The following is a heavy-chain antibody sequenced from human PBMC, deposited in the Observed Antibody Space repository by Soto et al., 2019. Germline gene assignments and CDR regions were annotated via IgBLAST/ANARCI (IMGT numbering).Heavy chain of an antibody. CDR1: GYTFTGYY. CDR2: INPNSGGT. Sequence: QMQLVQSGAEVKKPGASVKVSCKASGYTFTGYYMHWVRQAPGQGLEWMGWINPNSGGTNYAQKFQGWVTMTRDTSISTADMELSRLRSDDTAVYYCARTLVVPAAIGDYGMDVWGQGTTVTVSS. D-gene: IGHD2-2*01. V-gene: IGHV1-2*04. CDR3: ARTLVVPAAIGDYGMDV. J-gene: IGHJ6*02.